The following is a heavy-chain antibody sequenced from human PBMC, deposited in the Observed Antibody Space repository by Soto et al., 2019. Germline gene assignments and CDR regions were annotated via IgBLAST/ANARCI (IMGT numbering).Heavy chain of an antibody. CDR3: ARNSMVRGVIITGPNFDY. J-gene: IGHJ4*02. Sequence: PSETLSLTCTVSGGSISSYYWSWIRQPPGKGLEWIGYIYYSGSTNYNPSLKSRVTISVDTSKNQFSLKLSSVTAADTAVYYCARNSMVRGVIITGPNFDYWGQGTLVTVSS. D-gene: IGHD3-10*01. CDR1: GGSISSYY. V-gene: IGHV4-59*01. CDR2: IYYSGST.